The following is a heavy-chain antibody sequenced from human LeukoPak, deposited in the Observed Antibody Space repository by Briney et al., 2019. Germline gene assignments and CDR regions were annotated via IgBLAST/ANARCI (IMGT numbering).Heavy chain of an antibody. D-gene: IGHD2-2*01. CDR3: ARNVGYCSNTDCYYWFDP. CDR1: GGSISISSYY. Sequence: SETLSLTCTVSGGSISISSYYWGWIRQPPGKWLEWIVSIYYSGSTYYNPSLKSRVTISVDTSKNQFSLKLSSVTAADTALYFCARNVGYCSNTDCYYWFDPWGQGTLVTVSS. V-gene: IGHV4-39*01. J-gene: IGHJ5*02. CDR2: IYYSGST.